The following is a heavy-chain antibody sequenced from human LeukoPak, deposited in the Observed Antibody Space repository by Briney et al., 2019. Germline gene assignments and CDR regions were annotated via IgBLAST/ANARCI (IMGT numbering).Heavy chain of an antibody. V-gene: IGHV4-61*02. CDR2: IYTSGST. CDR1: GGSISSGSYY. J-gene: IGHJ4*02. D-gene: IGHD3-9*01. Sequence: PSETLSLTCTVSGGSISSGSYYWSWIRQPAGKGLEWIGRIYTSGSTNYNPSLKSRVTISVDTSKNQFSLKLSSVTAADTAVYYCAREDAIPILTGYNRWGQGTLVTVSS. CDR3: AREDAIPILTGYNR.